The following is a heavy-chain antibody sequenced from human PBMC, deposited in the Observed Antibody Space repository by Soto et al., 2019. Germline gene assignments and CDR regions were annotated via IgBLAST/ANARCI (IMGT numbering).Heavy chain of an antibody. CDR3: ARDSAAAGPDY. Sequence: XGSLRLSCAASGFTFSSYGMHWVRQAPGKGLEWVAVIWYDGSNKYYADSVKGRFTISRDNSKNTLYLQMNSLRAEDTAVHYCARDSAAAGPDYWGQGTLVTVSS. J-gene: IGHJ4*02. CDR1: GFTFSSYG. V-gene: IGHV3-33*01. D-gene: IGHD6-13*01. CDR2: IWYDGSNK.